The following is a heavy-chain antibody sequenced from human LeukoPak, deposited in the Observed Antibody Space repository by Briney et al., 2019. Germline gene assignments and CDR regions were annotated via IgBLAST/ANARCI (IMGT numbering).Heavy chain of an antibody. CDR2: ISGSSDIK. Sequence: PGGSLRLSCAASGFAFSSYEMNWVRQAPGKGLEWVSYISGSSDIKHYAESVKGRFTISRDNAKNSLFLQMNSLRAEDTAVYYCARGISTGYSFDYWGQGTLVTVSS. V-gene: IGHV3-48*03. CDR1: GFAFSSYE. J-gene: IGHJ4*02. CDR3: ARGISTGYSFDY. D-gene: IGHD3-22*01.